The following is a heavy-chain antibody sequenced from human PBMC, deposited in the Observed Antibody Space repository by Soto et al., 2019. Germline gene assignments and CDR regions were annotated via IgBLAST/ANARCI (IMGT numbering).Heavy chain of an antibody. J-gene: IGHJ4*02. CDR3: ARGRYYLDY. CDR2: IYYSGST. CDR1: AGSISSYY. V-gene: IGHV4-59*01. Sequence: QVQLQESGPGLVKPSETLSLTCTVSAGSISSYYWSWMRQPPGKGLEWIGYIYYSGSTNFNPSLKSRVDISVDTSKNQFSLKLSSVTAADTAVYYCARGRYYLDYWGQGTLVTVSS.